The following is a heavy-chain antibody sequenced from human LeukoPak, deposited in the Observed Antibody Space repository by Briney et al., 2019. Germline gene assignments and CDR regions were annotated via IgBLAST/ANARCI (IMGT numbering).Heavy chain of an antibody. CDR3: AKEMVPYVYYGMDV. Sequence: ETLSLTCAVYGGSFSGYYWSWIRQPPGKGLEWVSGISGSGGTTYYADSVKGRFTISRDNSKNTLYLQMNSLRAEDTAVYYCAKEMVPYVYYGMDVWGQGTTVTVSS. CDR1: GGSFSGYY. V-gene: IGHV3-23*01. D-gene: IGHD2-8*01. CDR2: ISGSGGTT. J-gene: IGHJ6*02.